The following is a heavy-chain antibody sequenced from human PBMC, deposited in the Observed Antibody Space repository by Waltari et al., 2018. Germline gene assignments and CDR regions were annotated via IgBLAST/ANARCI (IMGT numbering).Heavy chain of an antibody. CDR3: ARVNTAHLGWDY. J-gene: IGHJ4*02. V-gene: IGHV4-38-2*01. CDR1: GYSISSGYY. D-gene: IGHD2-15*01. Sequence: QVQLQESGPGLVKPSETLSLTCAVSGYSISSGYYWGWIRQPPGKGLEWIGSIYHSGSTSNNPSLKSRVTISVDTSTNQFSLKLSSVTAADTDVYYCARVNTAHLGWDYWGQGTLVTVSS. CDR2: IYHSGST.